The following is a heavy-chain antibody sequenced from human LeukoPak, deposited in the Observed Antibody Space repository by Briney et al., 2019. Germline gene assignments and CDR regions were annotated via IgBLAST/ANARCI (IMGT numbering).Heavy chain of an antibody. CDR3: ARVRITIFGVVIIAYYFDY. CDR2: INHSGST. V-gene: IGHV4-34*01. J-gene: IGHJ4*02. Sequence: SETLSLTCAVYGGSFSGYYWSWIRQPPGKGLEWIGEINHSGSTSYNPSLKSRVTISVDTSKNQFSLKLSSVTAADTAVYYCARVRITIFGVVIIAYYFDYWGQGTLVTVSS. CDR1: GGSFSGYY. D-gene: IGHD3-3*01.